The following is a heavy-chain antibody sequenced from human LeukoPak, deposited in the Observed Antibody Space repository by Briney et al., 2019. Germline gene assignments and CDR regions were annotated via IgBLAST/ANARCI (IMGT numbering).Heavy chain of an antibody. Sequence: GASVKVSCKASGGTFSSYAISWVRQAPGQGLEWMGGIIPIFGTANCAQKFQGRVTITADKSTSTAYMELSSLRSEDTAVYYCARERLGGWLDDAFDIWGQGTMVTVSS. CDR3: ARERLGGWLDDAFDI. CDR2: IIPIFGTA. V-gene: IGHV1-69*06. J-gene: IGHJ3*02. CDR1: GGTFSSYA. D-gene: IGHD6-19*01.